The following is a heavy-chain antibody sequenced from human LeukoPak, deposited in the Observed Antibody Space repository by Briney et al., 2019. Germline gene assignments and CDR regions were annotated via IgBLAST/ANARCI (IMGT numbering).Heavy chain of an antibody. D-gene: IGHD3-3*01. CDR1: GYTFTSYD. CDR2: MNPNSGNT. Sequence: GASVKVSCKASGYTFTSYDINWVRQATGQGLEWMGWMNPNSGNTGYAQKFQGRVTMTRNTSISTAYMELSSLRSEDTAVYYCARWVTIFGVVRKDAFDIWGQGTMVTVSS. V-gene: IGHV1-8*01. CDR3: ARWVTIFGVVRKDAFDI. J-gene: IGHJ3*02.